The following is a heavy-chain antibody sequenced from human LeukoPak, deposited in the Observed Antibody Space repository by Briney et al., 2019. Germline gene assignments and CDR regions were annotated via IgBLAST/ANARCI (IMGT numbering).Heavy chain of an antibody. Sequence: GGSLRLSCAASGFTFDDYGMNWVRQAPGKGLEWVSSISSSSSYIYYADSVKGRFTISRDNAKNSLYLQMNSLRAEDTAVYYCARGIVVVVAALDYWGQGTLVTVSS. CDR1: GFTFDDYG. V-gene: IGHV3-21*01. J-gene: IGHJ4*02. D-gene: IGHD2-15*01. CDR2: ISSSSSYI. CDR3: ARGIVVVVAALDY.